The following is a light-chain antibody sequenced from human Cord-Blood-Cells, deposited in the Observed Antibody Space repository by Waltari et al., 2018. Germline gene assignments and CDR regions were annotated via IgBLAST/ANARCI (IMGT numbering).Light chain of an antibody. CDR3: CSHAGCYV. Sequence: QSALTQPRSVSGSPGQSVTISCTGTSSDVGGYNYVSWYQQHLAKAPTLMIYDVSKRPSAVPERFPRSKSGTPASLTISGLQAEAESDYDCCSHAGCYVFATGTKVTVL. CDR2: DVS. CDR1: SSDVGGYNY. J-gene: IGLJ1*01. V-gene: IGLV2-11*01.